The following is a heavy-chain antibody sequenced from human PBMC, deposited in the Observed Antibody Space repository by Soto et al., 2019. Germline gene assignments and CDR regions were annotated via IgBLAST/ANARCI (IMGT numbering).Heavy chain of an antibody. CDR3: ARDFFDSSDYTTNWFDP. Sequence: SGTPALTCSVSGECLWNTRFYLAWNRQPPGEGLEWIGSIYHTGNAYYNPSLKSRVTISVDTSKNQFSLKLTSVTAADAALYYCARDFFDSSDYTTNWFDPWGQGTLVTVSS. J-gene: IGHJ5*02. CDR1: GECLWNTRFY. D-gene: IGHD3-22*01. V-gene: IGHV4-39*01. CDR2: IYHTGNA.